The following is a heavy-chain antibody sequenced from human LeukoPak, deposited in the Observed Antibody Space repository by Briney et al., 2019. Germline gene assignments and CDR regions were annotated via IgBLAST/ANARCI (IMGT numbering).Heavy chain of an antibody. CDR3: ARSVCYGSGSYPLY. V-gene: IGHV5-10-1*01. CDR2: IDPSDSYT. D-gene: IGHD3-10*01. CDR1: GYSLGSYW. J-gene: IGHJ4*02. Sequence: GESLQISCKASGYSLGSYWISWVRQLPGKGLEYMGRIDPSDSYTNFSPSFQGHVTISAHKSISTAYLQWSSLKASDTAMYYCARSVCYGSGSYPLYWGQGTLVTVSS.